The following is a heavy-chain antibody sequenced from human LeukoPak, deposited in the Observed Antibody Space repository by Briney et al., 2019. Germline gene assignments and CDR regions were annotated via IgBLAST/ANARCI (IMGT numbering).Heavy chain of an antibody. V-gene: IGHV3-7*01. CDR1: GLTFSIHW. D-gene: IGHD1-26*01. CDR2: INQDGSDK. CDR3: ARDPLVGATFDY. J-gene: IGHJ4*02. Sequence: GGSLRLSCAASGLTFSIHWMNWVRQAPGKGLECVANINQDGSDKCYADSVKGRFTISRDNTKNSLYLQMNSLRAEDTAVYYCARDPLVGATFDYWGQGTLVTVSS.